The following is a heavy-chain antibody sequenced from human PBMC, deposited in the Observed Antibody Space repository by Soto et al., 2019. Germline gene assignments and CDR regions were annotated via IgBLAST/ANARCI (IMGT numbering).Heavy chain of an antibody. D-gene: IGHD2-15*01. J-gene: IGHJ6*02. V-gene: IGHV3-21*01. Sequence: SLRLSCAASGFNFNSYTINWVRQAPGKRLEWLSSISSSGYIFSTDSVRGRFTISRDNAKNSVYLQINSLRAEDTAVYFCARDCSGGSCYHGMDVWGQGTTVTVSS. CDR3: ARDCSGGSCYHGMDV. CDR2: ISSSGYI. CDR1: GFNFNSYT.